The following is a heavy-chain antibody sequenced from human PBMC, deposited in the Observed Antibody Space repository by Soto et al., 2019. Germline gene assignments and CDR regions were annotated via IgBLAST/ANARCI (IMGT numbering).Heavy chain of an antibody. Sequence: SETLSLTCTVSGASISGFYWSWIRKSAGKGLEWIGRIYATGTTDYNHSLKSRVMMSVDTSKKQFSLKLMSVTAADTAVYYCVRDGTKTLRDWLDPWGQGISVTVSS. CDR3: VRDGTKTLRDWLDP. J-gene: IGHJ5*02. D-gene: IGHD1-1*01. CDR1: GASISGFY. V-gene: IGHV4-4*07. CDR2: IYATGTT.